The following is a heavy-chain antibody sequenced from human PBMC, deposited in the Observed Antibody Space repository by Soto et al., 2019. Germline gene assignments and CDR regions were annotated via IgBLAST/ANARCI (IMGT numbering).Heavy chain of an antibody. CDR1: GFTFSSYG. V-gene: IGHV3-33*01. CDR2: IWYDGSNK. Sequence: QVQLVESGGGVVQPGRSLRLSCAASGFTFSSYGMHWVRQAPGKGLEWVAVIWYDGSNKYYADSVKGRFTISRDNSKNTLYLQMNSLRAEDTAVYYCAREWLESSYFDYWGQGTLVTVSS. D-gene: IGHD3-22*01. J-gene: IGHJ4*02. CDR3: AREWLESSYFDY.